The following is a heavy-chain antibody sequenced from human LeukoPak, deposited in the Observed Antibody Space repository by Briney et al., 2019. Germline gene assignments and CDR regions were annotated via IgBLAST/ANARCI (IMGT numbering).Heavy chain of an antibody. CDR1: GYTFTSYG. CDR2: ISAYNGNT. V-gene: IGHV1-18*01. J-gene: IGHJ4*02. Sequence: ASVKVSCKASGYTFTSYGISWVRQAHGQGLEWMGWISAYNGNTNYAQKLQGRVTMTTDTSTSTAYMELRSLGSDDTAVYYCASSTDGDYHFWSGYFVWGQGTLVTVSS. CDR3: ASSTDGDYHFWSGYFV. D-gene: IGHD3-3*01.